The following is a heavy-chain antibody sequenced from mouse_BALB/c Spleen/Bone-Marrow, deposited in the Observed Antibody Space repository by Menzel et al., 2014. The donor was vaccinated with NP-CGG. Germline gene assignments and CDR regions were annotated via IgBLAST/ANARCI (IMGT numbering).Heavy chain of an antibody. Sequence: PAAAVDFSRYWMGWVRQAPGKGLEWIGXINPDSSTINYTPSLKDKFIISRDNAKNTLYLQMSKVRSEDTALYYCSRLGYYGGFAYWGQGTLVTVSA. CDR1: AVDFSRYW. CDR2: INPDSSTI. V-gene: IGHV4-1*02. CDR3: SRLGYYGGFAY. J-gene: IGHJ3*01. D-gene: IGHD2-3*01.